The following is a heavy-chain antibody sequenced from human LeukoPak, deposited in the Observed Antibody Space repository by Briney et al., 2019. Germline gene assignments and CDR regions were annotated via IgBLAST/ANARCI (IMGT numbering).Heavy chain of an antibody. V-gene: IGHV3-7*03. CDR1: GFIVSNYC. CDR2: IKQDASET. D-gene: IGHD6-13*01. CDR3: ARDAHKQLVFDY. Sequence: GGSLRLSCAASGFIVSNYCMGWVRQAPGKGLEWVAYIKQDASETYYVDSVRGRFSISRDNAKNSLFLQMNSLRAEDTAVYYCARDAHKQLVFDYWGQGTLVTVSS. J-gene: IGHJ4*02.